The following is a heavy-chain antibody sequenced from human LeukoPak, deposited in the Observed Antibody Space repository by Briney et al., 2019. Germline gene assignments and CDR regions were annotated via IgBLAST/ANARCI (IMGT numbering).Heavy chain of an antibody. CDR3: ARDYLGIFMIDYYMDV. CDR1: GYTFIDYW. Sequence: ASVKVSCKTSGYTFIDYWIHWVRQAPGQGLEWMGWINPNSGGTNYAQKFQGRVTMTRDTSISTAYMELSRLRSDDTAVYYCARDYLGIFMIDYYMDVWGKGTTVTVSS. V-gene: IGHV1-2*02. D-gene: IGHD7-27*01. CDR2: INPNSGGT. J-gene: IGHJ6*03.